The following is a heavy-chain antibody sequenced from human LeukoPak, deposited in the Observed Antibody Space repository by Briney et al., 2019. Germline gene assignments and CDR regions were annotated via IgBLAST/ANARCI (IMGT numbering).Heavy chain of an antibody. CDR1: GGSFSGYY. J-gene: IGHJ5*02. CDR3: ARGEHIVVVTAISPRFDP. D-gene: IGHD2-21*02. V-gene: IGHV4-34*01. Sequence: SETLSLTCAVHGGSFSGYYWSWIRQPPGKGLEWIGEINHSGSTNYNPSLKSRVTISVDTSKNQFSLKLSSVTAADTAVYYCARGEHIVVVTAISPRFDPWGQGTLVTVSS. CDR2: INHSGST.